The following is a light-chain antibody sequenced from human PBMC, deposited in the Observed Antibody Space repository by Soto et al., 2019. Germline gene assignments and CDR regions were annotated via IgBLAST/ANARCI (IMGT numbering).Light chain of an antibody. CDR3: QQYSRLWS. V-gene: IGKV1-13*02. Sequence: AIQLTQSPSSLSASVGDRVTISCRTSQVISRTLAWYQQKPGKAPKSLIYGASSLESGVPPRFSGDGSGTEFTLTISSLQRDDFGTYYCQQYSRLWSFGQGTKVDIK. J-gene: IGKJ1*01. CDR1: QVISRT. CDR2: GAS.